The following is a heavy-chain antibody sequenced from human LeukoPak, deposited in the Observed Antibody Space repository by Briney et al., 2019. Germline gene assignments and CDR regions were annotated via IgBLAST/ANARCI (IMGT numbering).Heavy chain of an antibody. CDR2: INSVGSST. V-gene: IGHV3-74*01. CDR3: ARGPYCSGGRCYAGGWFDP. D-gene: IGHD2-15*01. J-gene: IGHJ5*02. CDR1: GFTFSSFW. Sequence: PGGSLRLSCAASGFTFSSFWMHWVRQAPGKGLVWVSRINSVGSSTSYADSVKGRFTISRDNAKNTLYLQMNSLRAEDTAVYYCARGPYCSGGRCYAGGWFDPWGQGTLVTVSS.